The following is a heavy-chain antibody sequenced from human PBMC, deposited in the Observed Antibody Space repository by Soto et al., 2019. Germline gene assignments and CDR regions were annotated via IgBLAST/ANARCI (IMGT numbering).Heavy chain of an antibody. J-gene: IGHJ4*02. CDR1: GGSMSNGYYD. Sequence: SETLSLTCTVSGGSMSNGYYDWSWVHQNPGKGLEWIGHIYHSGRTYYNPSLKSRVGILVDTSKNQFSLNLNSVTAADTAVYYCARWVEVSLDYFDSWGQGTPVTVSS. CDR3: ARWVEVSLDYFDS. V-gene: IGHV4-31*03. D-gene: IGHD1-20*01. CDR2: IYHSGRT.